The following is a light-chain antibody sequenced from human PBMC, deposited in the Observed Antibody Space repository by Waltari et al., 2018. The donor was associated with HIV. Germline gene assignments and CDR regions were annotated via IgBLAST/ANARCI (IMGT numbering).Light chain of an antibody. Sequence: EIELTQSPGLLSLSPGDRAIVSCRATQSISNNFLAWFQQKPGQPPRLLIYTSFIRAAGVPDRFSGSGAGTDFTLSINKLEPEDFAVYYCHQYGTAPRTFGQGTKVEI. V-gene: IGKV3-20*01. J-gene: IGKJ1*01. CDR3: HQYGTAPRT. CDR1: QSISNNF. CDR2: TSF.